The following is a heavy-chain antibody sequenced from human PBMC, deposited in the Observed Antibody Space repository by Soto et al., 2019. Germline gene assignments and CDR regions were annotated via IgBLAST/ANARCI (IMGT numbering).Heavy chain of an antibody. CDR3: ASSTSPDAY. CDR2: INSGSTSV. J-gene: IGHJ4*02. Sequence: EVQLVESGGGLVQPGGSLRLSCVASGFMFNNYSMNWVRQAPGKGLEWISYINSGSTSVLYADSVKGRFTISRDNARNSLYLQMNSLRAEDTAVYYCASSTSPDAYWGQGTLVTVSS. CDR1: GFMFNNYS. V-gene: IGHV3-48*01. D-gene: IGHD2-2*01.